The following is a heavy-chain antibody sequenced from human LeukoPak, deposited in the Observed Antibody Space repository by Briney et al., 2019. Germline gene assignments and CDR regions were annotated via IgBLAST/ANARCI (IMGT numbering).Heavy chain of an antibody. V-gene: IGHV1-69*04. CDR1: GGTFSSYA. CDR3: AREQGPYYGSGSVYYYGMDV. Sequence: SVKVSCKASGGTFSSYAISWVRQAPGQGLEWMGRIIPILGIANYAQKFQGRVTTTADKSTSTAYMELSSLRSEDTAVYYCAREQGPYYGSGSVYYYGMDVWGQGTTVTVSS. D-gene: IGHD3-10*01. CDR2: IIPILGIA. J-gene: IGHJ6*02.